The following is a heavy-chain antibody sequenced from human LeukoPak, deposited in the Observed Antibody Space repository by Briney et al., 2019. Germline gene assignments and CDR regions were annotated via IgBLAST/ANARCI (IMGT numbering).Heavy chain of an antibody. Sequence: SETLSLTCAVYGGSFSGYYWSWIRQPPGKGLEWIGEINHSGSTNYNPSLKSRVTISVDTSKNQFSLKLSSVTAADTAVYYCARDIVVVPAASLFDYWGQGTLVTVSS. J-gene: IGHJ4*02. CDR3: ARDIVVVPAASLFDY. CDR1: GGSFSGYY. CDR2: INHSGST. D-gene: IGHD2-2*01. V-gene: IGHV4-34*01.